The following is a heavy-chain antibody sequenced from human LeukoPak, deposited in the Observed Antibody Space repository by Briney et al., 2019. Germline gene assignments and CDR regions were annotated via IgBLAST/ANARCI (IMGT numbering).Heavy chain of an antibody. CDR2: ISGSGGST. CDR1: GFTFSSYA. D-gene: IGHD3-10*01. Sequence: GGSLRLSCEASGFTFSSYAMSWVRQAPGKGLEWVSAISGSGGSTYYADSVKGRFTISRDNSKNTLYLQMNSLRAEDTAVYYCANWGITMVRGVIISWGQGTLVTVSS. V-gene: IGHV3-23*01. J-gene: IGHJ4*02. CDR3: ANWGITMVRGVIIS.